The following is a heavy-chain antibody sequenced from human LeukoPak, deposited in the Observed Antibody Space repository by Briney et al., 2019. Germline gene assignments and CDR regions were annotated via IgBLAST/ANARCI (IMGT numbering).Heavy chain of an antibody. CDR1: GGSVSSGNYY. CDR3: ARVYCGGDCFDY. D-gene: IGHD2-21*01. V-gene: IGHV4-61*01. Sequence: SETLSLTCSVSGGSVSSGNYYWSWIRQPPGKGLEWIGYIYYSGSTNYNPSLKSRVTISVDTSKNQFSLRLSSVTAADTAVYYCARVYCGGDCFDYWGQGTLVTVSS. J-gene: IGHJ4*02. CDR2: IYYSGST.